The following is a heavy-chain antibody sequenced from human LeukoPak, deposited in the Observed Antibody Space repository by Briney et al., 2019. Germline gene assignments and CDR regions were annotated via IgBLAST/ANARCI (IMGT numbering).Heavy chain of an antibody. V-gene: IGHV2-5*01. CDR2: IDWIDDK. CDR3: AHKGYSDNTGAYYFDY. Sequence: KVSGPTLVNPTQTLTLTCTFSGFSLSTRDVSVGWIRQPPGKALEWLALIDWIDDKRYNSSLKTRLTITKDTSKNQVVLTMTNMDPVDTGTYYCAHKGYSDNTGAYYFDYWGQGTLVTVSS. D-gene: IGHD3-22*01. J-gene: IGHJ4*02. CDR1: GFSLSTRDVS.